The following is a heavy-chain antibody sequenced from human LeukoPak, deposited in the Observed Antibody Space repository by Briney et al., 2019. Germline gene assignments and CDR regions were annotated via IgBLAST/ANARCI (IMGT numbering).Heavy chain of an antibody. J-gene: IGHJ4*02. CDR3: GRQGDPTGGWYVDY. CDR2: IYTSGST. V-gene: IGHV4-4*09. Sequence: PSETLSLTCTVSGGSISSYYWSWLRQPPGKGLEWIGYIYTSGSTNYNPPLKSRVSISVDTSKNQFSLKLSSVTAADTAVYYCGRQGDPTGGWYVDYWGQGTLVTVSS. CDR1: GGSISSYY. D-gene: IGHD6-19*01.